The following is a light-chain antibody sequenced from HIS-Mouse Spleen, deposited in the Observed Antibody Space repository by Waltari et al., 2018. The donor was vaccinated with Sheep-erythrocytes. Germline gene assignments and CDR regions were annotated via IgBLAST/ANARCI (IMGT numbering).Light chain of an antibody. Sequence: QSALTQPSSVAGSPGQSITISFTATSSYVGSYNLVPWYQQHPGKPPKLMIYEGSNRPSGVSNRFSGSKSGNTASLTISGLQAEDEADYYCCSYAGSSTLVFGGGTKLTVL. V-gene: IGLV2-23*01. J-gene: IGLJ3*02. CDR2: EGS. CDR3: CSYAGSSTLV. CDR1: SSYVGSYNL.